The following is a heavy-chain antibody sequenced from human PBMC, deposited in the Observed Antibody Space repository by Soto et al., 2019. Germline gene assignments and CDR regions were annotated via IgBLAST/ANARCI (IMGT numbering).Heavy chain of an antibody. V-gene: IGHV3-30*18. CDR1: GFTFSDYG. CDR3: AKALVRGPYSHYGMDV. Sequence: QVQLVESGGGVVQPGRSLRLSCAVSGFTFSDYGMHWVHQTPDKGLEWVAVMSPDGTKKYYADSVKGRFTISRDTSKNILYLQMSRLRGEESAVYHCAKALVRGPYSHYGMDVWGQGTTVTVSS. D-gene: IGHD3-10*01. J-gene: IGHJ6*02. CDR2: MSPDGTKK.